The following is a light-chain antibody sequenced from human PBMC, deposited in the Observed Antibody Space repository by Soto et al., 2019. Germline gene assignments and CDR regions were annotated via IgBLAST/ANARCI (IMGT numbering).Light chain of an antibody. CDR2: DAS. V-gene: IGKV1-13*02. CDR1: QGISSY. Sequence: AIQLTQSPSSLSASVGDRVTITCRASQGISSYLAWYQQKPGKAPKLLIYDASTLDSGVPSRFSGGGSGTEFTLTISSLQPDDFATYYCQQYNSYSRKFGQGTKVDIK. CDR3: QQYNSYSRK. J-gene: IGKJ1*01.